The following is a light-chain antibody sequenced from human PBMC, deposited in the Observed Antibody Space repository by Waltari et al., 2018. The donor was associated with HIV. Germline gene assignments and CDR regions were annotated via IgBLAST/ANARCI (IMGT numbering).Light chain of an antibody. CDR1: SSDIGAFDS. CDR3: SSYGDSLRVL. V-gene: IGLV2-8*01. CDR2: EVT. Sequence: QSALTQPPSASGSLGHSVTISCTGSSSDIGAFDSVSGFQQHPRSAPKLLLYEVTRRPSTVSDRFSGSRSGSTAFLTVAGLQPDDEATYFCSSYGDSLRVLFGGGTNVTVL. J-gene: IGLJ3*02.